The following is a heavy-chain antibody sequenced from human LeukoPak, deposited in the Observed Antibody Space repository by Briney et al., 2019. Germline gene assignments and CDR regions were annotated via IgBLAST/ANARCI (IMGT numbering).Heavy chain of an antibody. CDR2: ISYDGSDK. Sequence: GGSLRLSCAAFGFTFSSYGMHWVRQAPGKGLEWVAVISYDGSDKYYADSVKGRFTISRDNSKNTLYLQMNSLRAEDTAVYYCAKDPHSGYVFRYFDYWGQGTLVTVSS. V-gene: IGHV3-30*18. CDR3: AKDPHSGYVFRYFDY. D-gene: IGHD5-12*01. CDR1: GFTFSSYG. J-gene: IGHJ4*02.